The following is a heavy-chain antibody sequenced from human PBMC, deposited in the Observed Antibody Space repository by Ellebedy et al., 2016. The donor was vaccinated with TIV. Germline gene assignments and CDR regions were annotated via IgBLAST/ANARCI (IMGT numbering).Heavy chain of an antibody. V-gene: IGHV3-49*03. Sequence: GESLKISXAASGFTFGDYAIHWFRQAPGKGLEWVGFIRTRAYGGTTQYAASVKGRFTISRDDSKNIAYLQMNSLQTEDTAVYYCTRDPETYYYGSGRDYWGQGTLVRVSS. J-gene: IGHJ4*02. D-gene: IGHD3-10*01. CDR1: GFTFGDYA. CDR2: IRTRAYGGTT. CDR3: TRDPETYYYGSGRDY.